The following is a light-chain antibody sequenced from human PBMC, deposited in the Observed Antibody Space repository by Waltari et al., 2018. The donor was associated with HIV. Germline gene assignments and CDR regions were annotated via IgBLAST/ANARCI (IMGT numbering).Light chain of an antibody. V-gene: IGLV1-44*01. CDR2: TNI. J-gene: IGLJ3*02. CDR1: RSNLGSNT. Sequence: QSVLPQTPSASGTPVLRVHISCPGGRSNLGSNTATWYRQAPGEAPKLLIYTNIQRPSGVPDRFSGSKSGTSASLAISGLQSEDEADFYCAVWDDSLRSVLFGGGTRLTVL. CDR3: AVWDDSLRSVL.